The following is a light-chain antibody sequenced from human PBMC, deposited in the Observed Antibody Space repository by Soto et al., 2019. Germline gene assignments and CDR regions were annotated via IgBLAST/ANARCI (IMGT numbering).Light chain of an antibody. J-gene: IGLJ2*01. CDR1: SSDVGGYNY. Sequence: QSALTQPPSASGSPGQSVTISCIGTSSDVGGYNYVSWYQQHPGKAPKLMIYEVSKRPSGDPDRFSGSKSGNTASLTVSGLQAEDEADYYCSSYAASNNLGVFGGGTKLTVL. V-gene: IGLV2-8*01. CDR3: SSYAASNNLGV. CDR2: EVS.